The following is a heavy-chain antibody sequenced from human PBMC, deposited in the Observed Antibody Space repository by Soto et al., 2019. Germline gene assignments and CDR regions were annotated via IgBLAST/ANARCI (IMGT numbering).Heavy chain of an antibody. J-gene: IGHJ4*02. CDR2: IIPILDLA. CDR3: ATPSNVGVYGDSARDD. CDR1: GGTVSSYT. Sequence: QVQLVQSGSEFKKPGSSVKVSCKASGGTVSSYTFSWVRQSPGQGLEWMGRIIPILDLANYAPKFQGRVTITADKSTSTAYVELNSLRSEDPAVYYCATPSNVGVYGDSARDDWGQGTLVTVSS. D-gene: IGHD4-17*01. V-gene: IGHV1-69*02.